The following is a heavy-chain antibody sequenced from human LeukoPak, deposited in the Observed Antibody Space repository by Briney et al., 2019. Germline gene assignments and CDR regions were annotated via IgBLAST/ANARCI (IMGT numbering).Heavy chain of an antibody. J-gene: IGHJ4*02. Sequence: GGSLRLSCAASGVTFSSYAMSWVRQAPGKGLEWVSGISGSGGITYYADSVRGRFTISRDNSKNTLYLQMNSLRVEDTAVYYCAKDYGDGSGSYYYFEYWGQGTLVTVSS. CDR1: GVTFSSYA. D-gene: IGHD3-10*01. CDR3: AKDYGDGSGSYYYFEY. V-gene: IGHV3-23*01. CDR2: ISGSGGIT.